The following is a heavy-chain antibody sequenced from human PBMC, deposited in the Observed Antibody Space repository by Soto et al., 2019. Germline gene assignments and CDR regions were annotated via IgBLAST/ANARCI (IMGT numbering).Heavy chain of an antibody. CDR2: ISAYNGNT. Sequence: AXSVKVSCKASGYTFTSYGISWVRQAPVQGLEWMGWISAYNGNTNYAQKLQGRVTMTTDTSTSTAYMELRSLRSDDTAVYYCARRHLGMAFHPWGQGTLVTVYS. V-gene: IGHV1-18*01. CDR1: GYTFTSYG. J-gene: IGHJ5*02. CDR3: ARRHLGMAFHP.